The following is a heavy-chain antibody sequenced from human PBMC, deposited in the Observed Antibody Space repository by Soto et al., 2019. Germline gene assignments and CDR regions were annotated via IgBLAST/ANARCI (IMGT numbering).Heavy chain of an antibody. CDR3: ARDPTSAVADFDAFDI. J-gene: IGHJ3*02. D-gene: IGHD2-15*01. Sequence: GGSLRLSCAASGFTVSSNYMSWVRQAPGKGLEWVSVIYSGGSTYYADSVKGRFTISRDNSKNTLYLQMNSLRAEDTAVYYCARDPTSAVADFDAFDIWGQGTMVTVSS. CDR1: GFTVSSNY. V-gene: IGHV3-66*01. CDR2: IYSGGST.